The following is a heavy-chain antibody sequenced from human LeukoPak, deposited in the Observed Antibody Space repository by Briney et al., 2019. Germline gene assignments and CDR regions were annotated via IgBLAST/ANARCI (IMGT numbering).Heavy chain of an antibody. J-gene: IGHJ4*02. CDR3: AKALKWEVGYDTLTVPYFDY. V-gene: IGHV3-23*01. D-gene: IGHD3-9*01. CDR1: GFTFSSYA. CDR2: ISGSGGST. Sequence: PGGSLRLSCAASGFTFSSYAMSWVRQAPGKGLEWVSAISGSGGSTYYADSVKGRFTISRDNSKNTLYLQMNSLRAEDTAVYYCAKALKWEVGYDTLTVPYFDYWGQGTLVTVSS.